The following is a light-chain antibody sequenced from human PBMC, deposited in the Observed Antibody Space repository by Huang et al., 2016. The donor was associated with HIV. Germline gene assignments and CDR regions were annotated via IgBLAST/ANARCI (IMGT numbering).Light chain of an antibody. V-gene: IGKV3-15*01. CDR2: GAS. Sequence: EIVMTQSPATLSVSPGERATLPCRASQSVSSNLAWDQQKPGQAPRLLIYGASTRATGIPARFSGSGSGTEFTLTISSLQSEDFAVYYCQQYNNWPPGTFGQGTKVEIK. J-gene: IGKJ1*01. CDR1: QSVSSN. CDR3: QQYNNWPPGT.